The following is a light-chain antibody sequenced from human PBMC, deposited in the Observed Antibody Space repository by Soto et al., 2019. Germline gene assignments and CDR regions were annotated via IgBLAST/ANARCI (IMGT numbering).Light chain of an antibody. J-gene: IGKJ1*01. CDR3: QQYNNWPT. V-gene: IGKV3-15*01. CDR2: GAS. Sequence: MTQSPGTLSLSPGERATLSCRASQSVSTRSLAWYQQKPGQAPRLLIYGASTRATGIPARFSGSGSGTEFTLTISSLQSEDFAVYYCQQYNNWPTFGQGTKVDIK. CDR1: QSVSTRS.